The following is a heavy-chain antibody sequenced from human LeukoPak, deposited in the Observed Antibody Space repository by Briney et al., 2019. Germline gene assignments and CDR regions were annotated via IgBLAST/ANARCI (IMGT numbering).Heavy chain of an antibody. D-gene: IGHD3-10*01. J-gene: IGHJ4*02. V-gene: IGHV3-15*01. CDR2: MISKIDGGTT. CDR3: TRVRSYGY. Sequence: GGSLRLSCAASGFTFSNAWMSWVRQAPGKGLKWVGRMISKIDGGTTDYAAPVKGRFPISRDDSNNALYLQMNSLKTEDTALYYCTRVRSYGYWGQGTLVSV. CDR1: GFTFSNAW.